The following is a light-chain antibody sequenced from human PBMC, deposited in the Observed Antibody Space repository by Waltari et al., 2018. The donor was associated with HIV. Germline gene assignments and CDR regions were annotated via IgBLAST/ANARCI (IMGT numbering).Light chain of an antibody. CDR2: QDI. V-gene: IGLV3-1*01. CDR3: QTWDSRTVV. Sequence: SYKLTQPPSLSVSPGQTASIACSGYKLGETYASWYQQKPGQSPVLVIYQDIKRPSGIPERFSGSNSGNTATLTISGTQAMDEADYYCQTWDSRTVVFGGGTKLTVL. J-gene: IGLJ2*01. CDR1: KLGETY.